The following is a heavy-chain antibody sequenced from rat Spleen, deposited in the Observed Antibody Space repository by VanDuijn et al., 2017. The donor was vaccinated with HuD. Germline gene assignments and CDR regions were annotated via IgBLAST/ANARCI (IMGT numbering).Heavy chain of an antibody. Sequence: EVQLVESGGGLVQPGRSLKLSCVASGFTFTDYNMAWVRQAPTKGLKWVATISFDGSSTYYRDSVKGRFTISRDNAKNTLYLQVGSLRSEDTATYYCARRYDFDYWGQGVMVTVSS. CDR2: ISFDGSST. D-gene: IGHD1-11*01. V-gene: IGHV5-29*01. CDR3: ARRYDFDY. J-gene: IGHJ2*01. CDR1: GFTFTDYN.